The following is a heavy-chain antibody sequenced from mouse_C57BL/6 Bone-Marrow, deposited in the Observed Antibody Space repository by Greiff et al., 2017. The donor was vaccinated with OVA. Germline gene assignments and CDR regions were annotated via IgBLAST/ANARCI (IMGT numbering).Heavy chain of an antibody. CDR1: GFTFSSYG. CDR3: ARFNWNVKNYLDY. D-gene: IGHD4-1*02. CDR2: ISSGGSYT. J-gene: IGHJ2*01. Sequence: DVKLVESGGDLVKPGGSLKLSCAASGFTFSSYGMSWVRQTPDKRLEWVATISSGGSYTSYPDSVKGRFTISRDNAKNTLYLQMRSLKSEDKSVYCCARFNWNVKNYLDYWGQGTTLTVSS. V-gene: IGHV5-6*02.